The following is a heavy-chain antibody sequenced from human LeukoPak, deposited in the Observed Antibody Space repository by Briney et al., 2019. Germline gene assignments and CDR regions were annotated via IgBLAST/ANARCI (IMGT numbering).Heavy chain of an antibody. Sequence: GGSLRLSCAASGFTFSDYSMNWVRQAPGKRLEWVSSIIGSGRDTYYADSVKGRITIPRDNSKNTVYLQMNSLRAEDTALYYCAKGTLGSCSGVTCYEFDYWGQGTLVTVSS. CDR3: AKGTLGSCSGVTCYEFDY. CDR2: IIGSGRDT. CDR1: GFTFSDYS. V-gene: IGHV3-23*01. J-gene: IGHJ4*02. D-gene: IGHD2-8*02.